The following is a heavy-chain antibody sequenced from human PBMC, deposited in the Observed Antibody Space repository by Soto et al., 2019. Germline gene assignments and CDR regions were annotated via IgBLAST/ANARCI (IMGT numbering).Heavy chain of an antibody. Sequence: GGSLRLSCAASEFTFDDYAMHWVRQVPGKGLEWVSGISWNGGSIGYTDSVKGRFTISRDNAKNSLYLQMNSLRPEDTALYYCAKDFRDSGWYGYFQHWGQGTLVTVSS. J-gene: IGHJ1*01. V-gene: IGHV3-9*01. CDR1: EFTFDDYA. D-gene: IGHD6-19*01. CDR2: ISWNGGSI. CDR3: AKDFRDSGWYGYFQH.